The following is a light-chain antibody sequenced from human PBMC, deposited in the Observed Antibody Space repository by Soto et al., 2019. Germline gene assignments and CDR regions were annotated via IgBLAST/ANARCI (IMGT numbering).Light chain of an antibody. V-gene: IGKV3-15*01. CDR3: QQYKEWPLT. CDR1: QSVGSS. J-gene: IGKJ4*01. CDR2: AAS. Sequence: EIVMTQSPGTLSVSPGERGALSCRASQSVGSSLAWYQQRPGQPPRLLIFAASTRATGIPARFSGSGSGTACTLTISSLQSEAFAVYYCQQYKEWPLTFGGGAKVEIK.